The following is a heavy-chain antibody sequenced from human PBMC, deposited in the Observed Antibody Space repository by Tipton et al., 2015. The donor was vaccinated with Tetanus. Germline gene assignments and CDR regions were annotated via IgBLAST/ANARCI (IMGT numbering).Heavy chain of an antibody. Sequence: SLRLSCAASGFTFSSYAISWVRQAPGKGLEWVSALSGSGGSTYYADSVKGRFTISRDNSKNTLYLQMNSLRAEDTAVYFCAKDQDYGDYLGVDYWGQGTLVTVSS. V-gene: IGHV3-23*01. J-gene: IGHJ4*02. CDR3: AKDQDYGDYLGVDY. CDR1: GFTFSSYA. D-gene: IGHD4-17*01. CDR2: LSGSGGST.